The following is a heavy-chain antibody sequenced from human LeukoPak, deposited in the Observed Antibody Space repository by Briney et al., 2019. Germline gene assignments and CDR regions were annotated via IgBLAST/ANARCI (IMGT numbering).Heavy chain of an antibody. CDR3: ARIDGYRY. CDR2: ISYDGSNK. V-gene: IGHV3-30-3*01. Sequence: PGGSLRLSCAASGFTFSSYAMHWVRQAPGKGLEWVAVISYDGSNKYYADSVKGRFTISRDNSKNTLYLQMNSLRAEDTAVYYCARIDGYRYWGQGTLVTVSS. D-gene: IGHD5-24*01. CDR1: GFTFSSYA. J-gene: IGHJ4*02.